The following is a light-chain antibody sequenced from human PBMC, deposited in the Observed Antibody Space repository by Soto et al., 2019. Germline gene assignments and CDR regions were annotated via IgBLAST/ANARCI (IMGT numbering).Light chain of an antibody. V-gene: IGLV2-11*01. CDR3: CSYAGSYTFV. Sequence: QSALPQPRSVYGSPGQSVTISCTGTSSDVGGYNYVSWYQQHPGKAPKLMIYDVSKRPSGVPDRFSGSKSGNTASLTISGLQAEDEADYYCCSYAGSYTFVFGTGTKLTVL. CDR2: DVS. J-gene: IGLJ1*01. CDR1: SSDVGGYNY.